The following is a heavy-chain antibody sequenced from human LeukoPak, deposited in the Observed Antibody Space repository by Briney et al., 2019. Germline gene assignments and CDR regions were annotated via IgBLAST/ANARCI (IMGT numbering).Heavy chain of an antibody. J-gene: IGHJ6*02. CDR2: MNPNSGNT. Sequence: ASVKVSCKASGYTFTSYDINWVRQDTGQGLEWMGWMNPNSGNTGYAQKFQGRVTMTRNTSISTAYMELSSLRSEDTAVYYCARIRGYCSSTSCYEYYYYGMDVWGQGTTVTVSS. CDR3: ARIRGYCSSTSCYEYYYYGMDV. CDR1: GYTFTSYD. V-gene: IGHV1-8*01. D-gene: IGHD2-2*01.